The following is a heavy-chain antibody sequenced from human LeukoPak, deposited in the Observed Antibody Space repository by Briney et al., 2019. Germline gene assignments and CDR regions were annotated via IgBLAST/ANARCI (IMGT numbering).Heavy chain of an antibody. D-gene: IGHD5-24*01. CDR3: ARDFSGYRGYYYYYMDV. Sequence: GGSLRLSCAASAFTFSSYWMSWVRQAPGKGLEWVANINQDGSEKYYVDSVKGRFTISRDNTKNSLYLQMNSLRAEDTAVYYCARDFSGYRGYYYYYMDVWGKGTTVTVSS. V-gene: IGHV3-7*01. J-gene: IGHJ6*03. CDR2: INQDGSEK. CDR1: AFTFSSYW.